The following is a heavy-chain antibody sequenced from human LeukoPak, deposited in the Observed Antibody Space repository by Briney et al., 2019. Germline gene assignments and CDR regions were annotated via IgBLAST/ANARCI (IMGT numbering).Heavy chain of an antibody. V-gene: IGHV1-18*01. CDR2: ISAYNGNT. D-gene: IGHD2-21*01. Sequence: GASVKVSCKASDYTFTSYGISWVRQAPGQGLEWMGWISAYNGNTNYAQKFQGRVTVTTDTPTSTAYMELRSLRSDDTAVYYCARSSSVTIPGYYFDYWGQGTLVTVSS. CDR3: ARSSSVTIPGYYFDY. CDR1: DYTFTSYG. J-gene: IGHJ4*02.